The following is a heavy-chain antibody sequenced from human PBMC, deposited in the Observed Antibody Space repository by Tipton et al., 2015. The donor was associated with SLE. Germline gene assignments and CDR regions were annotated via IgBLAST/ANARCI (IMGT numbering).Heavy chain of an antibody. CDR2: IYYSGST. D-gene: IGHD6-19*01. CDR1: GGSISSHY. J-gene: IGHJ3*02. CDR3: ARPIGYTSGRSAFDI. Sequence: TLSLTCTVSGGSISSHYWSWIRQPPGKGLEWIGYIYYSGSTNYNPSLKSRVTISLDTSSNQFSLKLNAVTAADTAVYYCARPIGYTSGRSAFDIWGQGTMVTVSS. V-gene: IGHV4-59*08.